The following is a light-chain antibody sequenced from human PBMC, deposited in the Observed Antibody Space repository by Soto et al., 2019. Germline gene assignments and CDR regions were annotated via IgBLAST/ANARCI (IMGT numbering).Light chain of an antibody. V-gene: IGKV3-15*01. J-gene: IGKJ4*01. CDR2: AAS. Sequence: VMTQSPPTLSVSPGERATLSCRASRGINTNLAWYQQRPGQAPRLLIYAASTRATGIPVRFSGSGSGTEFSLTISSLQAEDFATYYCLQYNDWPPRLAFGGGTK. CDR3: LQYNDWPPRLA. CDR1: RGINTN.